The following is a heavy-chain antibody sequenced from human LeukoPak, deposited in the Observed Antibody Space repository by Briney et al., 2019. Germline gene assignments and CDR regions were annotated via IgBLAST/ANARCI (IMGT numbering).Heavy chain of an antibody. CDR1: GFTFSSYA. V-gene: IGHV3-30*04. CDR3: ARGKYYDSSGYYYVGAFDI. Sequence: GRSLRLSCAASGFTFSSYAMHWVRQAPGKGLEGVAVISYDGSNKYYADSVKGRFTISRDNSKNTLYLQMNSLRAEDTAVYYCARGKYYDSSGYYYVGAFDIWGQGTMVTVSS. CDR2: ISYDGSNK. D-gene: IGHD3-22*01. J-gene: IGHJ3*02.